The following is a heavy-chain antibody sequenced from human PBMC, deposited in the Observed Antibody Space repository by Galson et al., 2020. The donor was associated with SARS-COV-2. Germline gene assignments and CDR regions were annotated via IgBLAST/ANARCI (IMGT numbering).Heavy chain of an antibody. CDR1: VFTFNSYA. J-gene: IGHJ6*02. CDR2: ISYDGSNK. D-gene: IGHD2-8*01. Sequence: GEPLKISCAASVFTFNSYAMHWVRQAPGKGLEWVAVISYDGSNKYYADSVKGRFTISRDNSKNTLYLQMNSLRAEDTAVYYCARSEWPEFYYYYGMDVWGQGTTVTVSS. CDR3: ARSEWPEFYYYYGMDV. V-gene: IGHV3-30-3*01.